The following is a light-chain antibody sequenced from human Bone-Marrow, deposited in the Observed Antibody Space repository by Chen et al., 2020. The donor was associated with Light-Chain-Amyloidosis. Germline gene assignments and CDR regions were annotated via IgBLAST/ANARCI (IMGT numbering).Light chain of an antibody. Sequence: QSALTQPASVSGSPGQSITISCTGTSSDVGGYNYVSWYQQHPGKAPKLMIYDVSNRPSGVSTRFSGSKSGNTASLTISGLQAEDEADYYGSSYTSSSTLVVFGGGTKLTVL. CDR1: SSDVGGYNY. CDR2: DVS. J-gene: IGLJ2*01. V-gene: IGLV2-14*01. CDR3: SSYTSSSTLVV.